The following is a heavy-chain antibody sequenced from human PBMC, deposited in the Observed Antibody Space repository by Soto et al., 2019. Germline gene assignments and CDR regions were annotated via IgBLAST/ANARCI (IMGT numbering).Heavy chain of an antibody. CDR3: SQNGGFGYYCHYLDV. V-gene: IGHV4-39*01. J-gene: IGHJ6*03. D-gene: IGHD3-16*01. CDR1: GGSISSSSYY. Sequence: PSETLSLTCTFSGGSISSSSYYWGWIRQPPGKGLEWIGSIYYSGSTYYNPSLKSRVTISVDTSKNQFSLKLSSVTAADTAVYYCSQNGGFGYYCHYLDVWGKGSTVTVSS. CDR2: IYYSGST.